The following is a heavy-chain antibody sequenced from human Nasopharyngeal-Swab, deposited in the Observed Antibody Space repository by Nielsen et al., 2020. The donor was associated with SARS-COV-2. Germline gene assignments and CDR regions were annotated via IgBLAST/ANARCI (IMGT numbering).Heavy chain of an antibody. D-gene: IGHD3-9*01. CDR2: IYYSGST. CDR1: GGSISSSSYY. Sequence: SETLSLTCTVSGGSISSSSYYWGWIRQPPGKGPEWIGSIYYSGSTYYNPSLKSRVTISVDTSKNQFSLKLSSMTAADTAVYYCARQDWLLFDYWGQGTLVTVSS. CDR3: ARQDWLLFDY. J-gene: IGHJ4*02. V-gene: IGHV4-39*01.